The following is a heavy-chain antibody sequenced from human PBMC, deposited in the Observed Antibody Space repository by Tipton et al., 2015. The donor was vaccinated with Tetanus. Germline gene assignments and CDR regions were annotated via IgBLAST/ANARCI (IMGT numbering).Heavy chain of an antibody. D-gene: IGHD2/OR15-2a*01. CDR1: GGSINSGGHF. Sequence: TLSLTCTVSGGSINSGGHFWTWTRPRTGKGLEWIGHIRDNGNSYANPSLSGRVTMSVDTRKNQFSLNLTSMSVADTATYYCARGTFHAFDFWGQGVQVTVSS. CDR3: ARGTFHAFDF. V-gene: IGHV4-31*03. CDR2: IRDNGNS. J-gene: IGHJ4*02.